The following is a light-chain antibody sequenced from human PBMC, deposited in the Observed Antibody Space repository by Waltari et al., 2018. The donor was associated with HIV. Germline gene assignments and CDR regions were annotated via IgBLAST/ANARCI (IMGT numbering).Light chain of an antibody. CDR1: SSDVGSYNL. J-gene: IGLJ3*02. CDR3: CSYAGSSTSHWV. V-gene: IGLV2-23*02. Sequence: QSALTQPASVSGSHGQSITISCTGTSSDVGSYNLVSWYQQHPGKAPKLMIYEVSKRPSGVSNRFSGSKSGNTASLTISGLQAEDEADYYCCSYAGSSTSHWVFGGGTKLTVL. CDR2: EVS.